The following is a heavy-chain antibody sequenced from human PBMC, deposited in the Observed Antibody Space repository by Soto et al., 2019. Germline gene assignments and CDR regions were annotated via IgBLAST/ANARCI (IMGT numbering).Heavy chain of an antibody. CDR1: GGNFNTFE. V-gene: IGHV1-2*02. CDR2: IIPMFGGT. CDR3: AREPLYSSSWNNWFDP. Sequence: ASVKVSCKSSGGNFNTFEIYWVRQAPGQGLEWLGGIIPMFGGTNYAQQFQGRVTMTGDASTSTAYMELSKLRSDDTAVYFCAREPLYSSSWNNWFDPWGQG. J-gene: IGHJ5*02. D-gene: IGHD6-13*01.